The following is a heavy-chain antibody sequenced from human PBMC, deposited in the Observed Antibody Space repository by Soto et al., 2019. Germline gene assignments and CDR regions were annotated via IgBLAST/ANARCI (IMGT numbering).Heavy chain of an antibody. CDR3: ARAITTATGFDY. V-gene: IGHV3-48*02. CDR1: GFTFSSYG. J-gene: IGHJ4*02. D-gene: IGHD4-4*01. Sequence: SCAASGFTFSSYGMNWVRQAPGKGLEWVSYISSSSSIIYYADSVKGRFTISRDKAKNSLYLQMNTLRDEDTAVYYCARAITTATGFDYWGQGALVTVSS. CDR2: ISSSSSII.